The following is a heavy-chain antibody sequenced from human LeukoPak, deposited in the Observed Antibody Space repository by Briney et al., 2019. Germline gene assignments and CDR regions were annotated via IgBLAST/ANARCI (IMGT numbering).Heavy chain of an antibody. CDR1: GGSISSGDYY. Sequence: SETLSLTCTVSGGSISSGDYYWSWIRQPPGKGLEWIGYIYYSGSTYYNSSLQSRVTMSGNTSKNQFSLKLSSVTAADTAVYYCARGVSFYDNSGYYYWGQGTLVTVSS. CDR2: IYYSGST. J-gene: IGHJ4*02. D-gene: IGHD3-22*01. CDR3: ARGVSFYDNSGYYY. V-gene: IGHV4-30-4*01.